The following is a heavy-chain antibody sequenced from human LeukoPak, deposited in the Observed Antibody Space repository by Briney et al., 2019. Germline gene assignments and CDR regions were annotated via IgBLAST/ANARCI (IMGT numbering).Heavy chain of an antibody. CDR3: ARVGLGYCSGGSCLLFDY. CDR2: MNPNSGNT. CDR1: GYTFTNYA. Sequence: ASVKVSCKASGYTFTNYAIHWVRQAPGQRLEWMGWMNPNSGNTGYAQKFQGRVTMTRNTSISTAYMELSSLRSEDTAVYDCARVGLGYCSGGSCLLFDYWGQGTLVTVSS. V-gene: IGHV1-8*02. J-gene: IGHJ4*02. D-gene: IGHD2-15*01.